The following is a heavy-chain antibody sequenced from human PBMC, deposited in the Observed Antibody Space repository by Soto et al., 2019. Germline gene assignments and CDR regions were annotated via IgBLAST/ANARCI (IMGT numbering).Heavy chain of an antibody. D-gene: IGHD6-13*01. J-gene: IGHJ4*02. CDR1: GFTFSSYG. CDR2: IWYDGSNK. Sequence: VGSLRLSCAASGFTFSSYGMHWVRQAPGKGLEWVAVIWYDGSNKYYADSVKGRFTISRDNSKNTLYLQMNSLRAEDTAVYYCARTLSSSSLGAFDYWGQGTLVTVSS. V-gene: IGHV3-33*01. CDR3: ARTLSSSSLGAFDY.